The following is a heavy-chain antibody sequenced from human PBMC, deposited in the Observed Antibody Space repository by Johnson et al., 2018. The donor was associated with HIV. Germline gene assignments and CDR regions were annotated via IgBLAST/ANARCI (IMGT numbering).Heavy chain of an antibody. CDR2: ISGSGGST. V-gene: IGHV3-23*04. Sequence: VQLVESGGGVVQPGRSLRLACVASGFTFNRYGLHWVRQAPGKGLEWVSAISGSGGSTYYADSVKGRFTISRDNSKNTLYLQMNSLRAEDTAVYYCAAWDSSREYAFDVWGQGTMVTVSS. CDR3: AAWDSSREYAFDV. D-gene: IGHD6-13*01. J-gene: IGHJ3*01. CDR1: GFTFNRYG.